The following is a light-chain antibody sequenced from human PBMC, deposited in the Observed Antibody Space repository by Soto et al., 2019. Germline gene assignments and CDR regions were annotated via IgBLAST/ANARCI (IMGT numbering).Light chain of an antibody. CDR2: GAS. Sequence: EIVLTQSPGTLSLSPGERATLSCRASQSVSRSYLAWYQQKPGQAPRLLIYGASSRATGIPDRFSGSGSGTDFTLTISRLEPEDFAVYYCQQYGNSPPETFGQGTRLE. CDR1: QSVSRSY. J-gene: IGKJ5*01. CDR3: QQYGNSPPET. V-gene: IGKV3-20*01.